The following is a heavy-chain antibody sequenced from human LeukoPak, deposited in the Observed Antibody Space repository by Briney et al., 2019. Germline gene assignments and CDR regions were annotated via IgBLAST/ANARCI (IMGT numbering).Heavy chain of an antibody. CDR3: SRRYGESSPDYYYYYGMDV. V-gene: IGHV1-46*01. J-gene: IGHJ6*02. CDR2: IYPSGGGT. Sequence: GASVKVSCKASVYTFTRYYMHWVRQTPGQGGEWMGIIYPSGGGTNYAHKFQGRVTLTRGTSPSTVYMELSRLRSEDTGLSYCSRRYGESSPDYYYYYGMDVWGQGTTVTVSS. D-gene: IGHD3-10*01. CDR1: VYTFTRYY.